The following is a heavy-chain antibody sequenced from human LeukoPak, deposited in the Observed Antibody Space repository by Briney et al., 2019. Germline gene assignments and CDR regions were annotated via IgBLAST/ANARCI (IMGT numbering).Heavy chain of an antibody. CDR1: GFTFSSYG. CDR3: ARDLGDSSGWRYFDY. D-gene: IGHD6-19*01. J-gene: IGHJ4*02. CDR2: ISYDGSNK. Sequence: PGRSLRLSCAASGFTFSSYGMHWVRQAPGKGLEWVAVISYDGSNKYYADSVKGRFTISRDNSKNTLYLQMNSLRAEDTAVYYCARDLGDSSGWRYFDYWGQGTLVTVSS. V-gene: IGHV3-30*03.